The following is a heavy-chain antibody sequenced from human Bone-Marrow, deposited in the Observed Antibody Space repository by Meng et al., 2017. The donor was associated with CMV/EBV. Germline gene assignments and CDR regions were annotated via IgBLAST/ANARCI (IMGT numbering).Heavy chain of an antibody. CDR2: IIPILGIA. CDR3: AKGSDIVVVPAAFLDY. J-gene: IGHJ4*02. V-gene: IGHV1-69*02. CDR1: GGTFSSYT. Sequence: SVKVSCKASGGTFSSYTISWVRQAPGQGLEWMGRIIPILGIANYAQKFQGRVTITADKSTSTAYMELSSLRSEDTAVYYCAKGSDIVVVPAAFLDYWGQGTLVTVSS. D-gene: IGHD2-2*01.